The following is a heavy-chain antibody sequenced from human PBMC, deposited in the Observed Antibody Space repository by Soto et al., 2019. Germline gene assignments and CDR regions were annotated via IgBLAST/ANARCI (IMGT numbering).Heavy chain of an antibody. D-gene: IGHD3-16*01. Sequence: PSETLSLTCTVSGDSVSSVNYYWSWVRQPPGKGLEWIGSIYFTGNTNYNPSLKSRLTMSIDTSRNLFSLRLGSVTAADTAVYYCGRVPVDTYMIYWSDPWGQGTLVTVSS. CDR3: GRVPVDTYMIYWSDP. CDR1: GDSVSSVNYY. V-gene: IGHV4-61*01. J-gene: IGHJ5*02. CDR2: IYFTGNT.